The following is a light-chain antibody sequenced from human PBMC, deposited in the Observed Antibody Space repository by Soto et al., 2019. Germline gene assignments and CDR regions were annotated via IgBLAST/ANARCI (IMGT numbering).Light chain of an antibody. V-gene: IGKV3-20*01. J-gene: IGKJ4*01. CDR3: QHGSSPHT. CDR2: GAS. CDR1: QSVSSSY. Sequence: EIVLPQSPGTLSLSPGERATLSCRASQSVSSSYLAWYQQKPGQAPRLLVYGASSRATGTPDRFSGSGSGADFSLTTSRLEPGDYAVYYCQHGSSPHTCGGGTKVEIK.